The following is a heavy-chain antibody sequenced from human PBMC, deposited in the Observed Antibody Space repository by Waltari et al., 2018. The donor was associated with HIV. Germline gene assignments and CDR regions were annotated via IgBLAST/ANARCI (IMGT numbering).Heavy chain of an antibody. CDR3: ARGPCIAAAGTLCLD. D-gene: IGHD6-13*01. Sequence: QVQLVQSGAEVKKPGSSVKVSCKASGGTFSSYALSGVRQAAGQGLEWMGGIIPIFGTANYAQKFQGRVTITADKSTSTAYMELSSLRSEDTAVYYCARGPCIAAAGTLCLDWGQGTLVTVSS. J-gene: IGHJ4*02. CDR1: GGTFSSYA. CDR2: IIPIFGTA. V-gene: IGHV1-69*06.